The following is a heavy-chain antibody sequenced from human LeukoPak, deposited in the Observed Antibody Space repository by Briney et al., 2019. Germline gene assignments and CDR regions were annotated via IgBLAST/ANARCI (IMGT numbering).Heavy chain of an antibody. CDR2: ISSSSSYI. J-gene: IGHJ3*02. V-gene: IGHV3-21*01. CDR3: ARVDGDDYVWGSYFGAVSRTNTGTFDI. CDR1: GFTFSDYY. D-gene: IGHD3-16*01. Sequence: PGGSLRLSCAASGFTFSDYYINWVRQAPGKGLEWVSSISSSSSYIYYADSVKGRFTISRDNAKNSLYLQMNSLRAEDTAVYYCARVDGDDYVWGSYFGAVSRTNTGTFDIWGQGTMVTVSS.